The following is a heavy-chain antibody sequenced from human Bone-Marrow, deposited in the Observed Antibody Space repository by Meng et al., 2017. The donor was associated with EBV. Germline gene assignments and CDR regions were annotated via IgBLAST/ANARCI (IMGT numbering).Heavy chain of an antibody. D-gene: IGHD3-10*01. CDR1: GGSIRSSSW. J-gene: IGHJ4*02. Sequence: QVHRQESDAWLVKPSGTLVLTCVVSGGSIRSSSWWSWGRQPPEKGLEWIGEIFYGGSTNYNPSLESRVTISVDKSKNQFSLKLSSVTAADTAVYYCAAGFRELVRSRDYWGQGTLVTVSS. CDR2: IFYGGST. V-gene: IGHV4-4*02. CDR3: AAGFRELVRSRDY.